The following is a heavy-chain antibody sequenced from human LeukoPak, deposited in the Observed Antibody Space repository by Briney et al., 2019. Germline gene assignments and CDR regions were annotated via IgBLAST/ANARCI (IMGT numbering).Heavy chain of an antibody. V-gene: IGHV1-69*13. CDR3: ARSEATVPEYFQH. Sequence: ASVKVSCKASVGTFSSYAISWVRQAPGQALEWMGGIIPIFVTANYAQKFHGRVTITADESTSTACMELSSLRSEDTAVYYCARSEATVPEYFQHWGQGTLVTVSS. J-gene: IGHJ1*01. CDR2: IIPIFVTA. CDR1: VGTFSSYA. D-gene: IGHD4-17*01.